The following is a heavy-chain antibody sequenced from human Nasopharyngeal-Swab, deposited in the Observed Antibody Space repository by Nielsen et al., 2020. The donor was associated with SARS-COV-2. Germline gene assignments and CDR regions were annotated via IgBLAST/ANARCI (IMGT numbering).Heavy chain of an antibody. Sequence: GESLKISCAASGFTFSSYAMSWVRQAPGKGLEWVSAISGSGGSPYYADSVKGRFTISRDNSKNTLYLQMNSLRAEDTAVYYCAKKGLRFLEWLLYPDYYYYYYMDVWGKGTTVTVSS. J-gene: IGHJ6*03. CDR3: AKKGLRFLEWLLYPDYYYYYYMDV. CDR2: ISGSGGSP. V-gene: IGHV3-23*01. D-gene: IGHD3-3*01. CDR1: GFTFSSYA.